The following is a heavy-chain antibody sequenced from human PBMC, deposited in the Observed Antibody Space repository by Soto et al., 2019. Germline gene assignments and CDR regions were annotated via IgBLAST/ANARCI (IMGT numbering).Heavy chain of an antibody. V-gene: IGHV1-18*01. CDR3: ARGDGDKHRGGNWFDP. D-gene: IGHD4-17*01. CDR2: ISAYNGNT. CDR1: GYTFTSYG. Sequence: QVQLVQSGAEVKKPGASVKVSCKASGYTFTSYGISWVRQAPGQGLEWMGWISAYNGNTNYAQKLQGRVTMNTDTTTSTAYMELGSLRSDDTAVYYCARGDGDKHRGGNWFDPWGQGTLVTVSS. J-gene: IGHJ5*02.